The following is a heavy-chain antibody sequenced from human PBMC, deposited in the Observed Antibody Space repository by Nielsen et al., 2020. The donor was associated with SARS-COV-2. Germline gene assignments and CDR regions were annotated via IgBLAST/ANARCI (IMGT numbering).Heavy chain of an antibody. V-gene: IGHV3-23*01. D-gene: IGHD3-10*01. CDR1: GFTFNIYA. Sequence: GESRKISCAASGFTFNIYAMAWVRRAPGRGLQWVTGVSASGGSTYYTDSVKGRFSISIDNSKNTLFLQMHSLRVEDTALYYCAKDGVVRGDALDLWGQGTMVTVSS. CDR2: VSASGGST. J-gene: IGHJ3*01. CDR3: AKDGVVRGDALDL.